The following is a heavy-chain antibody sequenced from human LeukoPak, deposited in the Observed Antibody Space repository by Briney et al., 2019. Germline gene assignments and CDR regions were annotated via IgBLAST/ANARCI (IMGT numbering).Heavy chain of an antibody. D-gene: IGHD3-10*01. J-gene: IGHJ4*02. CDR3: ARDMSHGEFVY. CDR1: XXTXSXXA. V-gene: IGHV1-69*05. CDR2: IIPIFGTA. Sequence: SXXTXSXXAISWVRQAPGQGLEWMGGIIPIFGTANYAQKFQGRVTITTDESTSTAYMELSSLRSEDTAVYYCARDMSHGEFVYWGQGTLVTVSS.